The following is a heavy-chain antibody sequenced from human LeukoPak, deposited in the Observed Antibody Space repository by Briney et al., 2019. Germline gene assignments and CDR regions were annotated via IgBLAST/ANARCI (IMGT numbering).Heavy chain of an antibody. J-gene: IGHJ5*02. D-gene: IGHD1-20*01. V-gene: IGHV4-34*01. CDR3: ARDGGPDNYWFDP. Sequence: SETLSLTCTVYGGSFSRYYWLWISQPPGKGLEWIGETNQRGTTNYNPSLKSRVTISVDTSQSQFSLNLRSATAADTAVYYCARDGGPDNYWFDPWGQGSLVTVSS. CDR1: GGSFSRYY. CDR2: TNQRGTT.